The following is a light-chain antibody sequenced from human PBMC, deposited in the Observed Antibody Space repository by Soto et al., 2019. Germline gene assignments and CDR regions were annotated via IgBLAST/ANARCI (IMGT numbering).Light chain of an antibody. CDR2: EVS. CDR3: SSYTTSTTWV. V-gene: IGLV2-14*01. Sequence: QSVLTQPASVSGSPGQSIAISCTGTNSDVGGYNYVSWYQHHPGKAPKLIIYEVSNRPSGVSNRFSGSKSGNTASLTISGLQAEDETDYYFSSYTTSTTWVFGGGTKLTVL. J-gene: IGLJ3*02. CDR1: NSDVGGYNY.